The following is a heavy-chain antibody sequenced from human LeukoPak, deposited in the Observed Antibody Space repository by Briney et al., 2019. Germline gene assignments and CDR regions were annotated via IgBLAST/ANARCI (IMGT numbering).Heavy chain of an antibody. CDR3: ARHGTVTPKYYYYGMDV. CDR1: GGSISSGGYS. CDR2: IYYSGST. D-gene: IGHD4-11*01. Sequence: SQTLSLTCAVSGGSISSGGYSWSWIRQPPGKGLEWIGYIYYSGSTNYNPSLKSRVTISVDTSKNQFSLKLSSVTAADTAVYYCARHGTVTPKYYYYGMDVWGQGTTVTVSS. V-gene: IGHV4-61*08. J-gene: IGHJ6*02.